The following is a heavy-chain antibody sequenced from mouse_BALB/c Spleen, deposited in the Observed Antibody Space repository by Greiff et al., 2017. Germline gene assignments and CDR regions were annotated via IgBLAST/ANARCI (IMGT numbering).Heavy chain of an antibody. CDR2: IYPGDGDT. CDR3: ARSGDDGYYGFAY. CDR1: GYTFTSYW. Sequence: QVQLQQSGAELARPGASVKLSCKASGYTFTSYWMQWVKQRPGQGLEWIGAIYPGDGDTRYTQKFKGKATLTADKSSSTAYMQLSSLASEDSAVYYCARSGDDGYYGFAYWGQGTLVTVSA. V-gene: IGHV1-87*01. D-gene: IGHD2-3*01. J-gene: IGHJ3*01.